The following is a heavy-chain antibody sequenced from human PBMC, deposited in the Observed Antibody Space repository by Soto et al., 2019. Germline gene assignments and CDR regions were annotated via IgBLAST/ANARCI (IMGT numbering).Heavy chain of an antibody. Sequence: QVQLVQSGAEVKKPGSSVKVSYKASGGTFSSYSINWVRQAPGQGLEWMGEIIPIFGTANYAQKFQGRVTITADESTSTAYMELGSLRSEVTAVYYCARDGGRHSGGIDYGGQGTLVTVS. V-gene: IGHV1-69*01. CDR1: GGTFSSYS. D-gene: IGHD1-26*01. J-gene: IGHJ4*02. CDR2: IIPIFGTA. CDR3: ARDGGRHSGGIDY.